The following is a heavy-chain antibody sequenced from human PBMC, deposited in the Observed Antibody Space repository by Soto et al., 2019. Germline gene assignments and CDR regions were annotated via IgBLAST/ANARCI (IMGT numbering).Heavy chain of an antibody. D-gene: IGHD1-26*01. Sequence: GGSLRLSCAASGFTFSSFSLNWVRQTPGKGLEWVSSISGSSSYIYYADSVKGRFTISRDNAKNLLYLQMNSLRAEDTAVYYCARDPSDLWEPDQHFQHWGQGTLVTVSS. V-gene: IGHV3-21*01. CDR3: ARDPSDLWEPDQHFQH. CDR1: GFTFSSFS. CDR2: ISGSSSYI. J-gene: IGHJ1*01.